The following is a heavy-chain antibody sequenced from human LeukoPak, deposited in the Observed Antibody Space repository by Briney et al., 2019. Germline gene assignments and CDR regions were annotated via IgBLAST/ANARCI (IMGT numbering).Heavy chain of an antibody. Sequence: GGSLRLSCAASGFTVSSKYMSWVRQTPGKGLEWVSSISSSSSHIYYADSVKGRFIISRDNAKNLLFLQMNSLRAEDTALYYCARAPVAPAYYFDSWGQGALVTVSS. D-gene: IGHD6-19*01. V-gene: IGHV3-21*06. CDR2: ISSSSSHI. CDR1: GFTVSSKY. CDR3: ARAPVAPAYYFDS. J-gene: IGHJ4*02.